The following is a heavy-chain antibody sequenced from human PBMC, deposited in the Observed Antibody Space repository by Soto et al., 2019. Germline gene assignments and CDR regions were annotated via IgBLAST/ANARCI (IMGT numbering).Heavy chain of an antibody. CDR3: ARELNTDPHAYYAFAY. CDR1: GYTFTAYG. CDR2: VGTANANT. Sequence: QVQLVQSGPEVTMPGASVKVSCKTSGYTFTAYGLAWLRQAPGQRPEWLGWVGTANANTNYAEKFQGRVTMTSDRSKTTTYMELRSLRSDYTAVCYCARELNTDPHAYYAFAYWGQGTLVTVSS. V-gene: IGHV1-18*01. D-gene: IGHD3-16*01. J-gene: IGHJ4*02.